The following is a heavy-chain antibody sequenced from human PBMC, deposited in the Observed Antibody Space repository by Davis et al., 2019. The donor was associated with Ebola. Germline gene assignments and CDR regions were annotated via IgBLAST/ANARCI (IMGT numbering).Heavy chain of an antibody. Sequence: GESLKISCAASGFTFSSYDMHWVRQATGKGLERVSAIGTAGDPYYPGSVKGRFTISRENAKNSLYLQMNSLRAGDTAVYYCARGELYHYGMDVWGQGTTVTVSS. CDR1: GFTFSSYD. CDR3: ARGELYHYGMDV. J-gene: IGHJ6*02. V-gene: IGHV3-13*05. CDR2: IGTAGDP.